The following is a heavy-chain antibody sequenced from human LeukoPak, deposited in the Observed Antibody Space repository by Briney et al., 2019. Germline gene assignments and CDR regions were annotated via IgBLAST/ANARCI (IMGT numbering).Heavy chain of an antibody. CDR2: ISDSGGS. V-gene: IGHV4-61*01. CDR3: ARERTYYFDY. CDR1: GGSVSSGISY. J-gene: IGHJ4*02. Sequence: SETLSLTCSVSGGSVSSGISYWSWIRQPPGEGLEWIAYISDSGGSDYNPSLRGRVTISLDTSKNQFSLRLTSVTAADTAVYYCARERTYYFDYWGQGTQVTVSS.